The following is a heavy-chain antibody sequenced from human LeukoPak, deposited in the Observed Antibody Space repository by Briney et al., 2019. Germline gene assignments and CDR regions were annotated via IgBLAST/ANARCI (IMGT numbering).Heavy chain of an antibody. CDR1: GYTFTSYD. CDR2: MNPNSGNT. J-gene: IGHJ6*02. Sequence: ASVKVSCKASGYTFTSYDINWVRQATGQGLEWMGWMNPNSGNTGYAQKFQGRVTMTRNTSISTAYMELSSLRSEDTAVYYCARDGSTRFSARYYGMDVWGQGTTVTVSS. D-gene: IGHD1-26*01. CDR3: ARDGSTRFSARYYGMDV. V-gene: IGHV1-8*01.